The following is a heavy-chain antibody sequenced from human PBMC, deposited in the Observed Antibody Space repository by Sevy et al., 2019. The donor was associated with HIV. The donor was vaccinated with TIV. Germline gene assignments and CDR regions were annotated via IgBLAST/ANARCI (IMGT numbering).Heavy chain of an antibody. CDR2: INTSGST. V-gene: IGHV4-4*07. Sequence: SETLSLTCTVSGDSSSSYFWAWIRQPAGKGLEWIGRINTSGSTNYNPSLKSRVTMSVDTSKSQFSLKVTSLTAADTAIYFCARSNWVTATNGFSKSYYFDYWGQGSLVTVS. CDR3: ARSNWVTATNGFSKSYYFDY. J-gene: IGHJ4*02. CDR1: GDSSSSYF. D-gene: IGHD7-27*01.